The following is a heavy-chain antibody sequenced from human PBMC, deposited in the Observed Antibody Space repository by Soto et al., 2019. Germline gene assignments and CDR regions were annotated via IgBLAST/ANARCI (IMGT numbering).Heavy chain of an antibody. D-gene: IGHD6-19*01. CDR3: AGGSGWLSDS. J-gene: IGHJ4*02. CDR1: GFTFSRYW. CDR2: IKQDGSET. Sequence: EVQLVESGGGLVETGGSLRLSCAASGFTFSRYWMKWVRQAPGKGLEWVANIKQDGSETYYVDSVKRRFTISRDTAKNSLFLQMTTLRAEDTAVYYCAGGSGWLSDSWGQGTLVTVSS. V-gene: IGHV3-7*05.